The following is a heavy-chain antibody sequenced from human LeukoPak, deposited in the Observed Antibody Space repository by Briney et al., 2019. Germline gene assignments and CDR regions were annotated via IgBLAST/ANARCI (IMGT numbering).Heavy chain of an antibody. CDR2: ISGSGGST. CDR1: GFTFSSYA. CDR3: ARIWDGYSGSDY. V-gene: IGHV3-23*01. J-gene: IGHJ4*02. D-gene: IGHD1-26*01. Sequence: GGSLRLSCAASGFTFSSYAMSWVRQAPGKGLEWVSVISGSGGSTYYADSVKGRFTISRDNSKNTLYLQMNSLRADDTAVYYCARIWDGYSGSDYWGQGTLVTVSS.